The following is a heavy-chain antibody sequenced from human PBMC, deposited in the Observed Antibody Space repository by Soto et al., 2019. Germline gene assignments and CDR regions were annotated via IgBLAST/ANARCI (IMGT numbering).Heavy chain of an antibody. J-gene: IGHJ4*02. CDR3: ARDGVMYCASSTCHGRLDY. CDR2: IWIDGNTK. Sequence: QVQLVESGGGVVQPERSLRLSCAASGFTFSKYGMHWVRQAPGKGLEWLAVIWIDGNTKYYAESVKGRFTVSRDNSKNTLNLHMNSLTAEDTAVYYCARDGVMYCASSTCHGRLDYWGQGTLVTVSS. V-gene: IGHV3-33*01. CDR1: GFTFSKYG. D-gene: IGHD2-2*01.